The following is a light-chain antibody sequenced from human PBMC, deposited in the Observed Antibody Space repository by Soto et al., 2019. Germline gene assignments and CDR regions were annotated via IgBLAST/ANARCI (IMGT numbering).Light chain of an antibody. Sequence: QSVLTQSPSVSAAPGQKVTISCSGSSSNIGNNYVSWYQQLPGTAPKLLIYDNNKRPSVIPDRFSGSKSGTSGTLEITGLQTGDEADYYCATWDGSLPGEVFGGGTKLTVL. CDR3: ATWDGSLPGEV. CDR2: DNN. V-gene: IGLV1-51*01. J-gene: IGLJ2*01. CDR1: SSNIGNNY.